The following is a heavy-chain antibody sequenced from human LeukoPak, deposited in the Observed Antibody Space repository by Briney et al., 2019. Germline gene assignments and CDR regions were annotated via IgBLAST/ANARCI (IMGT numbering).Heavy chain of an antibody. CDR3: ARGRDSSFYPYFDY. V-gene: IGHV3-74*01. CDR1: RFTFSSYA. CDR2: INSDGSST. J-gene: IGHJ4*02. Sequence: PGGSLRLSCAASRFTFSSYAMHWVRQVPGRGLVWVSRINSDGSSTSYADSVKGRFTISRDNAKNTLYLQMNSLRAEDTAVYFCARGRDSSFYPYFDYWGQGTLVTVSS. D-gene: IGHD3-22*01.